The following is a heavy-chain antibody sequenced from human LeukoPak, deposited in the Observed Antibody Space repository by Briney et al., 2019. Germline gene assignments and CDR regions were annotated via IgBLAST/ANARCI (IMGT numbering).Heavy chain of an antibody. CDR1: GGSVSSGSYY. J-gene: IGHJ5*02. Sequence: SKTLSLTCTVSGGSVSSGSYYWSWIRQPPGKGLEWIGYIYYSGSTNYNPSLKSRVTISVDTSKNQFSLKLSSVTAADTAVYYCARTTRYCSGGSCPNWFDPWGQGTLVTVSS. D-gene: IGHD2-15*01. CDR3: ARTTRYCSGGSCPNWFDP. CDR2: IYYSGST. V-gene: IGHV4-61*01.